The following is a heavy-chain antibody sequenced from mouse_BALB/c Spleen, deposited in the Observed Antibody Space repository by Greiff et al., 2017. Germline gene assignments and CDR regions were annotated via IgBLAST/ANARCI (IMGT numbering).Heavy chain of an antibody. Sequence: QVQLQQSGAELMKPGASVKISCTATGYTFSSYWIEWVKQRPGHGLEWIGEILPGSGSTYYNEKFKGKATFTADTSSNTAYMRLSSLTSEDSAVCCCAGITDAWIAYWGQGTLVTVSA. CDR2: ILPGSGST. CDR1: GYTFSSYW. D-gene: IGHD1-3*01. V-gene: IGHV1-9*01. J-gene: IGHJ3*01. CDR3: AGITDAWIAY.